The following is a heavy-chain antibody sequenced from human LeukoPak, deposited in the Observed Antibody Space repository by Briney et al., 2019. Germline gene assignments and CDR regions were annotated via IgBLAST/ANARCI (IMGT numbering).Heavy chain of an antibody. D-gene: IGHD4-23*01. J-gene: IGHJ6*03. CDR3: ARDGKSHSLYYYYMDV. V-gene: IGHV4-4*07. CDR1: GGSISSYY. Sequence: MTSETLSLTCTVSGGSISSYYWSWIRQPAGKGLEWIGRIYTSGSTNYNPSLKSRVTMSVDTSKNQFSLKLSSVTAADTAVYYCARDGKSHSLYYYYMDVWGKGTTVTVSS. CDR2: IYTSGST.